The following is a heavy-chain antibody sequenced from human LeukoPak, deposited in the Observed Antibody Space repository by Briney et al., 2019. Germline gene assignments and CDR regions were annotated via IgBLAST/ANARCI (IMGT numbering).Heavy chain of an antibody. D-gene: IGHD3-10*01. CDR2: ISSSGST. CDR1: GDSISGGDYY. J-gene: IGHJ4*02. V-gene: IGHV4-61*02. CDR3: AGNYYGSGSYYSEDRY. Sequence: PSETLSLTCTVSGDSISGGDYYWSWIRQPAGKGLEWIGRISSSGSTNYNPSLKSRVTISVDTSKNQFSLKLSSVTAADTAVYYCAGNYYGSGSYYSEDRYWGQGTLVTVSS.